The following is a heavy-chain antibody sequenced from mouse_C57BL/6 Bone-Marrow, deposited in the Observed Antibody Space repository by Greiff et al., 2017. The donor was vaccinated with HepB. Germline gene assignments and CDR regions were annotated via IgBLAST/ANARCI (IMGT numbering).Heavy chain of an antibody. D-gene: IGHD2-4*01. CDR2: IDPSDSYT. CDR1: GYTFTSYW. V-gene: IGHV1-50*01. CDR3: ARDDYEEWFAY. J-gene: IGHJ3*01. Sequence: QVQLQQPGAELVKPGASVKLSCKASGYTFTSYWMQWVKQRPGQGLEWIGEIDPSDSYTNYNQKFKGKATLTVDTSSSTAYMKLSSLTSEDSAVYYCARDDYEEWFAYWGQGTLVTVSA.